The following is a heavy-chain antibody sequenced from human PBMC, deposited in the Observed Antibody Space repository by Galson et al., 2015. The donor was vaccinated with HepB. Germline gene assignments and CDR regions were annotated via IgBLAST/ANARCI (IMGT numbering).Heavy chain of an antibody. CDR3: ATTFGLVSHTYTMDV. J-gene: IGHJ6*02. D-gene: IGHD3/OR15-3a*01. V-gene: IGHV3-21*01. CDR2: ITSSSSLI. Sequence: SLRLSCAASEFAFGSFSMYWVRQAPGKGLEWVSSITSSSSLIYYADSVKGRFTISRDNAKNSLFLQMNSLRAEDTAVYYCATTFGLVSHTYTMDVWGHGTTVTASS. CDR1: EFAFGSFS.